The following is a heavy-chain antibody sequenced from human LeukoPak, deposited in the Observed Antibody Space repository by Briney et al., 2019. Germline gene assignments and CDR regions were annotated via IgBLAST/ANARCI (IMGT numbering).Heavy chain of an antibody. V-gene: IGHV3-20*01. CDR2: VNCSGGST. D-gene: IGHD6-19*01. J-gene: IGHJ5*02. CDR3: AREGLIEVAATAGTWFAP. Sequence: PGGSRRFSCAASRFTFDEDDMRGGPHAPRRGREWGSGVNCSGGSTGYADSVKGRFTISRDNAKNSLYLQMNILRAEDTCLSDCAREGLIEVAATAGTWFAPWGQGPLVTLSS. CDR1: RFTFDEDD.